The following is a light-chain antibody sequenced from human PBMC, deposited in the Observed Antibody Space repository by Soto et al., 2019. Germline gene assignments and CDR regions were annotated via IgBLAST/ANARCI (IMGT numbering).Light chain of an antibody. CDR2: DAS. CDR3: QHRSNWPLT. Sequence: EIVLPQSPATLSLSPGERATLSCMASQSVSSYLSWYQQKPGQAPRLLIYDASNRATGIPARFSGSGSGTDFTLTISSLEPEDFAVYYCQHRSNWPLTFGGGTMVDVK. CDR1: QSVSSY. J-gene: IGKJ4*01. V-gene: IGKV3-11*01.